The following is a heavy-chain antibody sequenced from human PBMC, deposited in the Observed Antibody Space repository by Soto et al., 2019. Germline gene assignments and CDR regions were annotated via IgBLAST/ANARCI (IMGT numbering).Heavy chain of an antibody. V-gene: IGHV1-2*04. CDR3: ARGTRYCTNGVCFPPFDV. Sequence: ASVKVSCKASGYTFTGYYMHWVRQAPGQGLEWMGWINPNSGGTNYAQKFQGWVTMTRDTSISTAYMELSRLRSDDTAVYYCARGTRYCTNGVCFPPFDVWGKGTTVTVSS. D-gene: IGHD2-8*01. J-gene: IGHJ6*03. CDR1: GYTFTGYY. CDR2: INPNSGGT.